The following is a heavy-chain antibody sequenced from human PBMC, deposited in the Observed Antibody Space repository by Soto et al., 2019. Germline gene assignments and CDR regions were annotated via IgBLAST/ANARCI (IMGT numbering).Heavy chain of an antibody. CDR1: GGSISSSSYY. V-gene: IGHV4-39*01. D-gene: IGHD2-2*01. CDR3: ARSSTIRTNFDN. J-gene: IGHJ4*02. CDR2: IYYSGST. Sequence: SETLSLTCTVSGGSISSSSYYWGWIRQPPGKGLEWIGSIYYSGSTYYNPSLKSRVTISVDTSKNQFSLKLSSVTAADTAVYYCARSSTIRTNFDNWGQGTPVTVSS.